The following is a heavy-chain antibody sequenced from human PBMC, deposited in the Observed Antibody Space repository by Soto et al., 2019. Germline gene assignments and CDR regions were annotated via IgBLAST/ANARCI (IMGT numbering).Heavy chain of an antibody. J-gene: IGHJ2*01. CDR2: IYYSGST. CDR3: ARHGGTVTTSADYWYFDL. D-gene: IGHD4-17*01. CDR1: GGSISSYY. Sequence: QVQLQESGPGLVKPSETLSLTCTVSGGSISSYYWSWIRQPPGKGLEWIGYIYYSGSTNYNPSLKTRVTISVDTSKNQFSLKLRSVTAADTAVYYCARHGGTVTTSADYWYFDLWGRGTLVTVSS. V-gene: IGHV4-59*08.